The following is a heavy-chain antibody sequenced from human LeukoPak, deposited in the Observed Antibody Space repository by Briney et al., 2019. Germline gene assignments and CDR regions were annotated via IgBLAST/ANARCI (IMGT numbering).Heavy chain of an antibody. D-gene: IGHD6-19*01. J-gene: IGHJ4*02. CDR3: ARVRSSGWYNDY. CDR1: GFTFSSYG. CDR2: IWYDGSNK. V-gene: IGHV3-33*01. Sequence: GGSLRLSCAASGFTFSSYGMHWVRQAPGKGLEWEAVIWYDGSNKYYADSVKGRFTISRDNSKNTLYLQMNSLRAEDTAVYYCARVRSSGWYNDYWGQGTLVTVSS.